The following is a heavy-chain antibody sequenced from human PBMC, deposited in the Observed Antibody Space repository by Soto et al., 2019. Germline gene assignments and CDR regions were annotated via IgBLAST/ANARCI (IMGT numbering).Heavy chain of an antibody. D-gene: IGHD3-10*01. CDR2: IYHSGST. V-gene: IGHV4-4*02. CDR3: ARTYGSGSYYSAHYYYYGMDV. CDR1: GGSISSSNW. Sequence: SETLSLTCAVSGGSISSSNWWSWVRQPPGKGLEWIGEIYHSGSTNYNPSLKSRVTISVDKSNNQFSLKLSSVTAADTAVYYCARTYGSGSYYSAHYYYYGMDVWGQGTTVTVSS. J-gene: IGHJ6*02.